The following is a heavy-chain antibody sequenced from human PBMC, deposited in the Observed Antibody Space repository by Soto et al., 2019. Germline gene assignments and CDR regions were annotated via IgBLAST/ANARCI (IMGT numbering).Heavy chain of an antibody. CDR1: GFTFSSYS. J-gene: IGHJ4*02. V-gene: IGHV3-23*01. CDR2: TSGSGGNP. CDR3: ARATYHYDSTTYFRVYFDS. Sequence: GGSLRLSCAASGFTFSSYSMSWVRQAPGKGLEWVSATSGSGGNPYYADSVKGRFTISRDNSKNTLYLQMNSLRAEDTAVFYCARATYHYDSTTYFRVYFDSWGQGALVTVSS. D-gene: IGHD3-22*01.